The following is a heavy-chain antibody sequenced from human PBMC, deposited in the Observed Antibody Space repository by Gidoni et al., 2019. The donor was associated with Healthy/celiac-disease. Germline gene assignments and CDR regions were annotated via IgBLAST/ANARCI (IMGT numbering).Heavy chain of an antibody. CDR3: AREEWELYYFDY. CDR1: GFTFSIYA. V-gene: IGHV3-30-3*01. J-gene: IGHJ4*02. Sequence: QVQLVESGGGVVQPGRSLRLSCAASGFTFSIYAMHWVRQAPGKGLEWVAVISYDGSNKYYADSVKGRFTISRDNSKNTLYLQMNSLRAEDTAVYYCAREEWELYYFDYWGQGTLVTVSS. D-gene: IGHD1-26*01. CDR2: ISYDGSNK.